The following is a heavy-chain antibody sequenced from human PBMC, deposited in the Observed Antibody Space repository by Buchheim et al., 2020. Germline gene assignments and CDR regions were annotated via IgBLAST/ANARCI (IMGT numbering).Heavy chain of an antibody. D-gene: IGHD3-3*01. Sequence: QVQLVESGGGVVQPGRSLRLSCAASGFTFSSYGMHWVRQAPGKGLEWVAVISYDGSNKYYADSVKGRFTISRDNSKNTLYLQMNGLRAEDTAVYYCAKDSTYDFWSGYYHYYGMDVWGQGTT. CDR1: GFTFSSYG. V-gene: IGHV3-30*18. J-gene: IGHJ6*02. CDR3: AKDSTYDFWSGYYHYYGMDV. CDR2: ISYDGSNK.